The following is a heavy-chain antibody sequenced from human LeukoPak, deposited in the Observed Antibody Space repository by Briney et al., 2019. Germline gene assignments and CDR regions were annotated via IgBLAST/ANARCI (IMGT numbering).Heavy chain of an antibody. D-gene: IGHD6-13*01. CDR1: GFTFSSYA. CDR3: AKYRSSWNGDFDY. V-gene: IGHV3-23*01. J-gene: IGHJ4*02. CDR2: ISGSGGST. Sequence: GGSLRLSCAASGFTFSSYAMSGVGRPPGRGRDGFSAISGSGGSTYYADSVKGRFTISRDNSKNTLYLQMNSLRAEDTAVYYCAKYRSSWNGDFDYWGQGTLVTVSS.